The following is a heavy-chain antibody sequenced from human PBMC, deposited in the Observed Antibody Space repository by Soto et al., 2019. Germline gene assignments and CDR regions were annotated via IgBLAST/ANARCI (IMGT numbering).Heavy chain of an antibody. CDR1: GFTFNNYA. Sequence: PGGSLRLSCAASGFTFNNYAMHWVRQAPDKGLEWVGLISYEGNNKYYTDSVKGRFTISRDNSKNTLYLQMNSLRAEDTAVYYCAKDSDPGYYYDSSGYYYFDYWGQGTLVAAPQ. V-gene: IGHV3-30*18. D-gene: IGHD3-22*01. CDR2: ISYEGNNK. J-gene: IGHJ4*02. CDR3: AKDSDPGYYYDSSGYYYFDY.